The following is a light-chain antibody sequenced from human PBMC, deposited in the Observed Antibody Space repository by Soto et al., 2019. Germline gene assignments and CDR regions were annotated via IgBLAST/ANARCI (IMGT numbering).Light chain of an antibody. CDR1: QGISSY. V-gene: IGKV1-8*01. Sequence: AIRMTQSPSSLSASTGDRVTITCRASQGISSYLAWYQQKPGKAPKLLIYAASTLQSGVPSRFSGSGSGTDFTLTISCLQSEDFATDYCQQDYSYPFTFGPGTKVDIK. J-gene: IGKJ3*01. CDR2: AAS. CDR3: QQDYSYPFT.